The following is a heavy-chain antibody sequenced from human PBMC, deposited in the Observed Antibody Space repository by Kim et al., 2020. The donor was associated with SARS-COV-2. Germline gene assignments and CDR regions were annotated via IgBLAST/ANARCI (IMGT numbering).Heavy chain of an antibody. V-gene: IGHV3-74*01. Sequence: GGSLRLSCAASGFTFSSYWMHWVRQAPGKGLVWVSRINSDGSSTSYADSVKGRFTISRDNAKNTLYLQMNSLRAEDTAVYYCARGATHYYDSSGYYYLFDYWGQGTLVTVSS. CDR2: INSDGSST. CDR1: GFTFSSYW. J-gene: IGHJ4*02. D-gene: IGHD3-22*01. CDR3: ARGATHYYDSSGYYYLFDY.